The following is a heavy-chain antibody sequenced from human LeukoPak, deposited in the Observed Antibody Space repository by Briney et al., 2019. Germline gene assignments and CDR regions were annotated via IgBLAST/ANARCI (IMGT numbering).Heavy chain of an antibody. CDR3: AKEWQQLVPDY. CDR1: GFPFNAYW. V-gene: IGHV3-7*03. CDR2: IRQDGDTK. Sequence: QSGGSLRLSCAASGFPFNAYWMTWVRQAPGKGLEWVANIRQDGDTKYYVDSVKGRFTISRDNAMNSLYLQMNSLRAEDTAVYYCAKEWQQLVPDYWGQGTLVTVSS. D-gene: IGHD6-13*01. J-gene: IGHJ4*02.